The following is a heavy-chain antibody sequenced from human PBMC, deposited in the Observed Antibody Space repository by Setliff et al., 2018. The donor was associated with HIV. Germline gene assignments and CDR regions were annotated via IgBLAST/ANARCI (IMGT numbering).Heavy chain of an antibody. CDR1: GYTFSDYG. CDR2: ISVYNGNT. J-gene: IGHJ6*03. CDR3: ARTPRIMVTLKGEYYYYYMDV. V-gene: IGHV1-18*01. D-gene: IGHD2-8*01. Sequence: ASVKVSCKTSGYTFSDYGITWVRQAPGQGLEWMGWISVYNGNTNYAQKFQGRLSMTTASSTSTANMFLRSLRYDDTAVYYCARTPRIMVTLKGEYYYYYMDVWGKGTTVTVSS.